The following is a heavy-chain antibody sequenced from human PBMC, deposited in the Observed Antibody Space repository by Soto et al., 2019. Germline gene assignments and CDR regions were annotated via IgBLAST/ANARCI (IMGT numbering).Heavy chain of an antibody. Sequence: GASVAVSCKASVYAFTNYGISWVRQAPGQGLEWMGWITVNSGNTIYAQKFQGRVTMTEDTSTDTAYMELSSLRSEDTAVYYCATDYYDSSGYYVYWGQGTLVTVSS. CDR2: ITVNSGNT. J-gene: IGHJ4*02. D-gene: IGHD3-22*01. V-gene: IGHV1-18*01. CDR1: VYAFTNYG. CDR3: ATDYYDSSGYYVY.